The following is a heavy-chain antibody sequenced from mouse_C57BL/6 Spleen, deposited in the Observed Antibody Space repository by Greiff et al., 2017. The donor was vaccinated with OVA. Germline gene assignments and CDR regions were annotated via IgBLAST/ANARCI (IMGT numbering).Heavy chain of an antibody. CDR2: IYPRSGNT. J-gene: IGHJ4*01. Sequence: QVQLQQSGAELARPGASVKLSCKASGYTFTSYGISWVKQRTGQGLEWIGEIYPRSGNTYYNEKFKGKATLTADKSSSTAYMELRSLTSEDSAVYFCARRDSSGYVEAMDYWGQGTSVTVSS. D-gene: IGHD3-2*02. CDR3: ARRDSSGYVEAMDY. CDR1: GYTFTSYG. V-gene: IGHV1-81*01.